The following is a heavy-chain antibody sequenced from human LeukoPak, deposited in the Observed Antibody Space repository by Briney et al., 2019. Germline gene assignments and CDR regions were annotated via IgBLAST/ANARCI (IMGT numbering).Heavy chain of an antibody. CDR2: VSHDGTNK. CDR3: VVRPSAWMYYFDY. CDR1: GFTLNNFG. D-gene: IGHD6-19*01. V-gene: IGHV3-30*03. Sequence: GGSLRLSCEASGFTLNNFGMHWVRQAPGKGLEWVAAVSHDGTNKYYADSVKGRFTISRDNSRNTLFLQMSSLRAEDTALYYCVVRPSAWMYYFDYWGQGTLFIVSS. J-gene: IGHJ4*02.